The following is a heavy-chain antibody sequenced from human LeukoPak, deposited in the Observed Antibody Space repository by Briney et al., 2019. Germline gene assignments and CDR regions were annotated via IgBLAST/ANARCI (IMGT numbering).Heavy chain of an antibody. CDR1: GYTFTSYG. J-gene: IGHJ4*02. D-gene: IGHD3-16*01. Sequence: GASVKVSCKASGYTFTSYGISWVRQAPGQGLEWMGWISAYNGNTNYAQKPQGRVTMTTDTSTSTAYMELRSLRSDDTAVYYCARGAFGGVILYYYDYWGQGTLVTVSS. CDR2: ISAYNGNT. V-gene: IGHV1-18*01. CDR3: ARGAFGGVILYYYDY.